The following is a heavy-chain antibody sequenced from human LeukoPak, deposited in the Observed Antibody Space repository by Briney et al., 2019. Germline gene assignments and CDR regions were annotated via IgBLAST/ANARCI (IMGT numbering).Heavy chain of an antibody. CDR2: INPSGGST. CDR3: ARDLAPYSSGWYAGSWFDP. D-gene: IGHD6-19*01. CDR1: GYTFTSYY. J-gene: IGHJ5*02. V-gene: IGHV1-46*01. Sequence: ASVKVSCKASGYTFTSYYMHWVRQAPGQGLEWMGIINPSGGSTSYAQKFQGRVTMTRDTSTSTVYMELSSLRSEDTAVYYCARDLAPYSSGWYAGSWFDPWGQGTLVTVSS.